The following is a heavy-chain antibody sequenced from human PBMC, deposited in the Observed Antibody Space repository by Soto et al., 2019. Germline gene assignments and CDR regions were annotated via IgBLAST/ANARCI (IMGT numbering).Heavy chain of an antibody. CDR1: GDSINNYY. J-gene: IGHJ4*02. D-gene: IGHD5-12*01. CDR2: IYSNGNT. CDR3: ARGGAVATTAHFDH. V-gene: IGHV4-4*07. Sequence: SETLSLTCTVSGDSINNYYWSWMRLPAGKGLEWIGRIYSNGNTYYNPSLKSRVSMSVDTSKNQFSLILKTVTAADTAVYYCARGGAVATTAHFDHWGQGTLVTVSS.